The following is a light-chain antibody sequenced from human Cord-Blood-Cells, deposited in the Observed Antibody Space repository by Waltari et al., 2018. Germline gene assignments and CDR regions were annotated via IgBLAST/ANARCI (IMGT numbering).Light chain of an antibody. Sequence: IQLTKSPSSLSASVGDRVTITCRTSQSISSYLNWYQQKPGKAPKLLIYAASSLQSGVPSRFSGSGSGTDFTLTISSLQPEDFATYYCQQCYSTPPITFGQGTRLEIK. CDR3: QQCYSTPPIT. CDR1: QSISSY. J-gene: IGKJ5*01. CDR2: AAS. V-gene: IGKV1-39*01.